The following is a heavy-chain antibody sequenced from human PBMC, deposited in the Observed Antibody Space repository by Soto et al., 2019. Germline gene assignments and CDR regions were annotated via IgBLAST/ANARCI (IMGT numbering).Heavy chain of an antibody. CDR2: ISVYSGNT. V-gene: IGHV1-18*01. CDR1: GYTFANSG. CDR3: ARAELNTWYHDTDDY. Sequence: QVQLVQSGAEVKKPGASVKVSCKASGYTFANSGINWVRQAPGQGLEWMGWISVYSGNTNYAQKLQGRVTMTTDTSKNTAYMELRSLRSDDTAVYYWARAELNTWYHDTDDYWGQGTLVTGSS. J-gene: IGHJ4*02. D-gene: IGHD6-13*01.